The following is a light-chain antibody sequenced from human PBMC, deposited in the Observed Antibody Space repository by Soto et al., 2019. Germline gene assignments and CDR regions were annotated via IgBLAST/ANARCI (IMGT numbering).Light chain of an antibody. CDR1: QSVSSY. CDR2: DAS. V-gene: IGKV3-11*01. Sequence: EIVLTQSPATLSLSPGERATLSCRASQSVSSYLAWYQQRPGQAPRLLIYDASNRATGIPARFSGSGSGTGFTLTISSLGPEDFAVYYCQQRSDWPYTFGQGTKLEIK. J-gene: IGKJ2*01. CDR3: QQRSDWPYT.